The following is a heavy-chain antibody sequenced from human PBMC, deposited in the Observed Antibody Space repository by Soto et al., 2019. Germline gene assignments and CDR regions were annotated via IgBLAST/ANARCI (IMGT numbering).Heavy chain of an antibody. D-gene: IGHD3-22*01. CDR1: GFTFSSYA. CDR2: ISSYGGST. J-gene: IGHJ4*02. CDR3: ARDPDSSGYYYFDY. V-gene: IGHV3-64*01. Sequence: EVPLVESGGGLVQPGGSLRLSCAASGFTFSSYAMHWVRQAPGKGLEYVSAISSYGGSTYYANSVKGRFTISRDNSQNTLYLQMGSLRAEDMAVYYCARDPDSSGYYYFDYWGQGTLVTVSS.